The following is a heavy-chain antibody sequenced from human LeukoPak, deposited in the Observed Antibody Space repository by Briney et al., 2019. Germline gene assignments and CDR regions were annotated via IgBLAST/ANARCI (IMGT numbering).Heavy chain of an antibody. CDR1: GYTLTSYA. J-gene: IGHJ4*02. CDR3: ARVEVDQLIVY. CDR2: INTNTGNP. V-gene: IGHV7-4-1*02. Sequence: ASVKVSCKASGYTLTSYAMNWVRQAPGQGLEWMGWINTNTGNPTYAQGFTGRFVFALDTSVSTAYLQISSLKAEDTAVYYCARVEVDQLIVYWGQGTLVTVSS. D-gene: IGHD2-2*01.